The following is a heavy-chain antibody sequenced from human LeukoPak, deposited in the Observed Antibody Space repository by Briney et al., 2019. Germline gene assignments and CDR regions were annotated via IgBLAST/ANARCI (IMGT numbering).Heavy chain of an antibody. CDR3: ARAQYYDFWSGYHYYYYMDV. CDR2: MNPNSGNT. J-gene: IGHJ6*03. V-gene: IGHV1-8*03. Sequence: ASVKVSCKASGYTFTSYDINWVRQATGQGLEWMGWMNPNSGNTGYAQKFQGRVTITRNTSISTAYMEPSSLRSEDTAVYYCARAQYYDFWSGYHYYYYMDVWGKGTTVTVSS. D-gene: IGHD3-3*01. CDR1: GYTFTSYD.